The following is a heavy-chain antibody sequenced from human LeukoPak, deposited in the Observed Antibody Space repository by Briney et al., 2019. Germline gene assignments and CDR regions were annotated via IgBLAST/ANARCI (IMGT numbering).Heavy chain of an antibody. CDR3: AMTGTTVVNPFDY. CDR1: GFTISSYA. Sequence: GGSLRLSCAASGFTISSYAMSWVRQAPGKGLEWVSAISGSGGSTYYADSVKGRFTISRDNSKNTLYLQMNSLRAEDTAVYYCAMTGTTVVNPFDYWGQGTLVTVSS. CDR2: ISGSGGST. V-gene: IGHV3-23*01. D-gene: IGHD4-23*01. J-gene: IGHJ4*02.